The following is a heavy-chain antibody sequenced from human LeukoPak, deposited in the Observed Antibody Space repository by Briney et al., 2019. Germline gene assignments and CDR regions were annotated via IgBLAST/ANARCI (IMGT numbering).Heavy chain of an antibody. D-gene: IGHD3-3*02. CDR3: ARIWAGAFSDYYYGMDV. V-gene: IGHV3-66*01. CDR1: VFTVSSNY. J-gene: IGHJ6*02. CDR2: IYSGGST. Sequence: GGSLRLACAASVFTVSSNYMSWVRQPPGKGLEWVTVIYSGGSTYYAAPVKGRFTLPKDNPKNPLYLQMNSLRAEETAVYYCARIWAGAFSDYYYGMDVWGQGTTVTVSS.